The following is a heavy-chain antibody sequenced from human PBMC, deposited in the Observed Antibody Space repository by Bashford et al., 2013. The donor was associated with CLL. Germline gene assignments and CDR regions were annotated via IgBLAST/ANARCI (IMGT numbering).Heavy chain of an antibody. Sequence: SETLSLTCTVSGASVSSSSDYWAWIRQPPGKGLEWIASIYYSGFTYYNPSLKSRVTIFVDTSKNQFSLKLTSVTAADTAVYYCARYWLGQYGFDIWGQGTMVTVSS. CDR2: IYYSGFT. D-gene: IGHD6-19*01. CDR3: ARYWLGQYGFDI. J-gene: IGHJ3*02. V-gene: IGHV4-39*01. CDR1: GASVSSSSDY.